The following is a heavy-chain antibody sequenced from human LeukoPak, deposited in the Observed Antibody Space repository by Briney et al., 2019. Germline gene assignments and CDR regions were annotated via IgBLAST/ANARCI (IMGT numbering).Heavy chain of an antibody. CDR2: INSDGSST. D-gene: IGHD5-12*01. CDR3: AREGATDWYFHL. CDR1: GFTFSSYG. Sequence: GRSLRLSCVASGFTFSSYGMHWVRQAPGKGLVWVSRINSDGSSTSYADSVKGRFTISRDNAKNTLYLQMSSLRAEDTAVYYCAREGATDWYFHLWGRGTLVTVSS. V-gene: IGHV3-74*01. J-gene: IGHJ2*01.